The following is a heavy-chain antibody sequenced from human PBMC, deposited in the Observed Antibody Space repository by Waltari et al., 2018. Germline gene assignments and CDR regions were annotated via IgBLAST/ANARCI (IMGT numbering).Heavy chain of an antibody. CDR2: ISYDGSNK. V-gene: IGHV3-30-3*01. CDR3: ARDASGSYFPFFDY. D-gene: IGHD1-26*01. J-gene: IGHJ4*02. Sequence: QVQLVESGGGVVQPGRSLRLSCAASGFTFSSYAMHWVRQAPGKGLEWVAVISYDGSNKYYADSVKGRFTISRDNSKNTLYLQMNSLRAEDTAVYYCARDASGSYFPFFDYWGQGTLVTVSS. CDR1: GFTFSSYA.